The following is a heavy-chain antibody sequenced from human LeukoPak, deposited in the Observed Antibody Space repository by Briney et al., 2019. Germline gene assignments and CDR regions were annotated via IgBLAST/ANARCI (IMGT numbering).Heavy chain of an antibody. CDR2: INHSGST. Sequence: SETLSLTCAVYGGSFSNYYWSWIRQPPGKGLEWIGEINHSGSTNYNPSLKSRVTISVDTSKNQFSLKLSSVTAADTAVYYCARVSENAPFDYWGQGTLVTVSS. J-gene: IGHJ4*02. CDR3: ARVSENAPFDY. V-gene: IGHV4-34*01. CDR1: GGSFSNYY.